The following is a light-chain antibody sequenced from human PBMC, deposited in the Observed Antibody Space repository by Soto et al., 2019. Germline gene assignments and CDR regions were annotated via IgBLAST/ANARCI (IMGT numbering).Light chain of an antibody. J-gene: IGLJ2*01. V-gene: IGLV1-47*01. CDR2: RNN. CDR1: SSNIGSNY. CDR3: AAWDDSLSGYVV. Sequence: QSVLTQPPSASGTPGQRVTISCSGSSSNIGSNYVYWYQQLPGPAPKLLIYRNNQRPSGVPDRFSGSKSGASAALAISGLRSEDEADYYCAAWDDSLSGYVVFGGGTKVTVL.